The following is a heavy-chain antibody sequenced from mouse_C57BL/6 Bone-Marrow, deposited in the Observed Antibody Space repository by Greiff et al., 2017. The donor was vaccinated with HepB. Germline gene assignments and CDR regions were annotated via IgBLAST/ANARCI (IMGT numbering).Heavy chain of an antibody. J-gene: IGHJ3*01. V-gene: IGHV1-82*01. CDR1: GYAFSSSW. D-gene: IGHD1-1*01. Sequence: VKLVESGPELVKPGASVKISCKASGYAFSSSWMNWVKQRPGKGLEWIGRIYPGDGDTNYNGKFKGKATLTADQSSSTAYMQLSSLTSEDSAVYFCADYGSSYEGAWFAYWGQGTLVTVSA. CDR3: ADYGSSYEGAWFAY. CDR2: IYPGDGDT.